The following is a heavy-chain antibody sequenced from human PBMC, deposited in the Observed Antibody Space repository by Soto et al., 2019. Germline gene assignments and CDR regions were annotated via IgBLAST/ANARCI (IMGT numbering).Heavy chain of an antibody. Sequence: GGSLRLSCAATGFTFSIYAMSWVRQAPGKGLEWVSAIRGSGGSTYYGHSVKGRFTISRENYKNTLYLQMNSLRAEDTAVYYCAKVRHIVLMRSWFDPWGKGTLVTVSS. D-gene: IGHD2-8*01. J-gene: IGHJ5*02. CDR2: IRGSGGST. CDR3: AKVRHIVLMRSWFDP. CDR1: GFTFSIYA. V-gene: IGHV3-23*01.